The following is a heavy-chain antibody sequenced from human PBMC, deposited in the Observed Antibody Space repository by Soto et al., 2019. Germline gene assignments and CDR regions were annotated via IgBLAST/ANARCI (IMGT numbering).Heavy chain of an antibody. J-gene: IGHJ4*02. CDR3: ARDLTAGGSSWYSTLFDY. V-gene: IGHV1-24*01. CDR2: FDPEDGET. D-gene: IGHD6-13*01. Sequence: ASVKVSCKVSGYTLTELSMHWVRQAPGKGLEWMGGFDPEDGETIYAQKFQGRVTMTEDTSTSTAYMELRSLRSDDTAVYYCARDLTAGGSSWYSTLFDYWGQGTLVTVSS. CDR1: GYTLTELS.